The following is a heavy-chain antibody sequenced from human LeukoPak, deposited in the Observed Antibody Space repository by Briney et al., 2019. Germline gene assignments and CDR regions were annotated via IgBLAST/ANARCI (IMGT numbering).Heavy chain of an antibody. J-gene: IGHJ4*02. CDR1: GGSISSGDHY. D-gene: IGHD3-22*01. CDR3: ARGSGYYYGDFDY. Sequence: PSETLSLTCTVSGGSISSGDHYWSWIRQPPGKGLEWIGYIYYSGSTYYNPSLKSRVTISVDTSKNQFSLKLSSVTAADTAVYYCARGSGYYYGDFDYWGQGSLVTVSS. V-gene: IGHV4-30-4*01. CDR2: IYYSGST.